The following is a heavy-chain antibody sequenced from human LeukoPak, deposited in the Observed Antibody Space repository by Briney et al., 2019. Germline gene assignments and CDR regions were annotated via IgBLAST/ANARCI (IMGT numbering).Heavy chain of an antibody. J-gene: IGHJ5*02. V-gene: IGHV1-2*02. CDR2: ISPNGGAT. CDR3: ASDGYCYQWLCWFGR. Sequence: AASVKVTCKASGYTFTGYYMHWLRQAPGRGLEWIGWISPNGGATKYAHKFQGRVTMNRDTYIRSAYMEVSILRFDDTAVYFAASDGYCYQWLCWFGRWGQGTLVTVSS. CDR1: GYTFTGYY. D-gene: IGHD2-2*01.